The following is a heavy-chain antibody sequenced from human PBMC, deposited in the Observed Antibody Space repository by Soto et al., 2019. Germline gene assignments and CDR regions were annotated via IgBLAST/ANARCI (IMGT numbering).Heavy chain of an antibody. CDR3: ARDLRGCSGGTCYSTYHYGMDV. CDR1: GFTFSSYG. D-gene: IGHD2-15*01. Sequence: QVQLVESGGGVVQPGRSLRLSCAASGFTFSSYGIHWVRQAPGKGLEWVAVISYDGSEKYYADSVKGRFTISRDNSKNTVCLQMSSLRPDDTAVYYCARDLRGCSGGTCYSTYHYGMDVWGQGTTVTVSS. CDR2: ISYDGSEK. J-gene: IGHJ6*02. V-gene: IGHV3-30-3*01.